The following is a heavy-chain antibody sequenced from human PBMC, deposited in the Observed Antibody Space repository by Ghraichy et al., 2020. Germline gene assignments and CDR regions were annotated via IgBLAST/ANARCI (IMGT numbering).Heavy chain of an antibody. V-gene: IGHV4-34*01. Sequence: SQTLSLTCAVYNAPFTSYYWSWIRQPPGKGLEWIGEINHSGSTKCNPSLKSRVSMSVDTSKDQVSLNLRSVTAADTAVYYCARGRKSSQQLVPLPFDYWGQGTLVTVPS. CDR2: INHSGST. D-gene: IGHD6-13*01. CDR3: ARGRKSSQQLVPLPFDY. CDR1: NAPFTSYY. J-gene: IGHJ4*02.